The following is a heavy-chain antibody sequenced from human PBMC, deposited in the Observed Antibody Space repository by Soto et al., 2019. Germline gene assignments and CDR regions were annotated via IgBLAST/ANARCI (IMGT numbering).Heavy chain of an antibody. Sequence: GGSLRLSCAAPGFTFSDYYMSWISQAPGKGLEWVSYISSSSSYTNYADSVKGRFTISRDNTKNSLYLQMNSLRAEDTAVYYFARVGDYYYYYGMDVWGQGTTVTVSS. CDR2: ISSSSSYT. CDR1: GFTFSDYY. V-gene: IGHV3-11*06. CDR3: ARVGDYYYYYGMDV. J-gene: IGHJ6*02.